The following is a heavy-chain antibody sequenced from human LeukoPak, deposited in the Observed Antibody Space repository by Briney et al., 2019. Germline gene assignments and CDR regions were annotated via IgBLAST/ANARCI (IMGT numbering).Heavy chain of an antibody. J-gene: IGHJ3*02. V-gene: IGHV3-30-3*01. CDR3: ARVWYSSSSSAFDI. Sequence: AGSLRLSCAASGFTFSSYATHLVRQAPGKGLEWVASISYDGSNKYYADSVNGRFTMSRDNSKNTLYLQINSLRAEDTAVYYCARVWYSSSSSAFDIWGQGTMVTVS. CDR2: ISYDGSNK. D-gene: IGHD6-13*01. CDR1: GFTFSSYA.